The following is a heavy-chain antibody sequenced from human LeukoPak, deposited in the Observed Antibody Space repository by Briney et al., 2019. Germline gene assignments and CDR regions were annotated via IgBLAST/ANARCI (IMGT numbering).Heavy chain of an antibody. J-gene: IGHJ4*02. D-gene: IGHD1-14*01. CDR3: ARGGNRLGVDY. CDR1: GGSISSYY. V-gene: IGHV4-59*01. CDR2: IYYSGST. Sequence: PSETLSLTCTVSGGSISSYYWSWIRQPPGKGLEWIGYIYYSGSTNYNPSLKSRVTISVDTFKNQFSLKLSSVTAADTAVYYCARGGNRLGVDYWGQGTLVTVSS.